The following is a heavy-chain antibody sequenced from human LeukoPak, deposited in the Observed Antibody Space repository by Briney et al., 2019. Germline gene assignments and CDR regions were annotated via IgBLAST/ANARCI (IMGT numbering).Heavy chain of an antibody. CDR1: GGTFSSYA. J-gene: IGHJ3*02. CDR2: IIPIFGTA. V-gene: IGHV1-69*13. D-gene: IGHD7-27*01. CDR3: ARAWVMTRLGDALDI. Sequence: SVKVSCKASGGTFSSYAISWVRQAPGQGLEWMGGIIPIFGTANYAQKFQGRVTITADESTSTAYMELSSLRSEDSAVYYCARAWVMTRLGDALDIWGQGTMVTVSS.